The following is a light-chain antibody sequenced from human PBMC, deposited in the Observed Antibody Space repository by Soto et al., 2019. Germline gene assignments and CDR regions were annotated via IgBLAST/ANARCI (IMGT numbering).Light chain of an antibody. J-gene: IGKJ2*01. CDR2: GAS. Sequence: EIVLTQSPGTLSLSPGERATLSCSASQSVSSSYLAGYQQKPGQAPRLLIYGASSRATGIPDRFSGSGSGTDFTLTISRLEPEDFAVYYCQQYGSSPPYTFVQGPKLEIK. CDR3: QQYGSSPPYT. CDR1: QSVSSSY. V-gene: IGKV3-20*01.